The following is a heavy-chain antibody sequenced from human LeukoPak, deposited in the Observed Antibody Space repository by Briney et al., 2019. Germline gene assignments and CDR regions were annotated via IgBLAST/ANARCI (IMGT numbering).Heavy chain of an antibody. CDR3: ARVDSSGYYYLDY. J-gene: IGHJ4*02. Sequence: GASVTVSCKASGGTFSSYAISWVRQAPGQGLEWMGGIIPIFGTANYAQKFQGRVTITADESTSTAYMELSSLRSEDTAVYYCARVDSSGYYYLDYWGQGTLVTVSS. CDR1: GGTFSSYA. CDR2: IIPIFGTA. D-gene: IGHD3-22*01. V-gene: IGHV1-69*13.